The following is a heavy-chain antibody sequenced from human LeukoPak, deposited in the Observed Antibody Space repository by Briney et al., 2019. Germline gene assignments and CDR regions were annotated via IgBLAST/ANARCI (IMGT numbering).Heavy chain of an antibody. D-gene: IGHD6-19*01. CDR1: GGSISSYY. CDR2: IYNRGST. V-gene: IGHV4-59*01. Sequence: SETLSLTCTVSGGSISSYYWSWIRQPPGKGLEWIGYIYNRGSTNYNPSLKSRVTISVDTSKNQFSLKLRSVTAADTAVCYCARDRPGIAVAGDAFDIWGQGTMVTVSS. CDR3: ARDRPGIAVAGDAFDI. J-gene: IGHJ3*02.